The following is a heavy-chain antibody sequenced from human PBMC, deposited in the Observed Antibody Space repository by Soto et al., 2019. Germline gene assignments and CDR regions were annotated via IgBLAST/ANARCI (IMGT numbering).Heavy chain of an antibody. D-gene: IGHD2-2*01. J-gene: IGHJ5*02. CDR2: INHSGST. CDR3: ARGEGKGYCSSTSCYANWFDP. CDR1: GGSFSGYY. Sequence: SETLSLTCAVYGGSFSGYYWSWIRQPPGKGLEWIGEINHSGSTNYNPSLKSRVTISVDTSKNQFSLKLSSVTAADTAVYYCARGEGKGYCSSTSCYANWFDPWGQGTLVTVSS. V-gene: IGHV4-34*01.